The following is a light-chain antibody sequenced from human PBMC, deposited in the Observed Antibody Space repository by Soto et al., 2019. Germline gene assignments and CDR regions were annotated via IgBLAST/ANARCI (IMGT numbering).Light chain of an antibody. J-gene: IGKJ4*01. V-gene: IGKV3-11*01. Sequence: EIVLTQSPATLSLSPGERATLSCRDSQSVSSYLAWYQQKPGQAPRLLIYDASNRATGIPARFSGSGSGTDFTLTISSLEPEDFAVYYCQQRSNWPPGSTFGGGTKVEIK. CDR3: QQRSNWPPGST. CDR2: DAS. CDR1: QSVSSY.